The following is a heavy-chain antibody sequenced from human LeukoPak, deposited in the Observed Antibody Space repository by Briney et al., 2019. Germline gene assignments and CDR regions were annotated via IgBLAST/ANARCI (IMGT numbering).Heavy chain of an antibody. CDR2: IWYDGSNK. D-gene: IGHD1-7*01. V-gene: IGHV3-33*01. J-gene: IGHJ6*03. CDR1: GFTFSSYG. Sequence: GGSPRLSCAASGFTFSSYGMHWVRQAPGKGLEWVAVIWYDGSNKYYADSVKGRFTISRDNSKNTLYLRMNSLRAEDTAVYYCARRRRVTGTTPTYYYYYMDVWGKGTTVTVSS. CDR3: ARRRRVTGTTPTYYYYYMDV.